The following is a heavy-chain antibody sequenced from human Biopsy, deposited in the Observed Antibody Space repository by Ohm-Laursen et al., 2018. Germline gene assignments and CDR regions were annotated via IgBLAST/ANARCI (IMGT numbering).Heavy chain of an antibody. CDR2: IYSGGNT. CDR1: GDSLTSGPEN. Sequence: SETLSLTCTVSGDSLTSGPENWSWIRQSPGQGLEYIGFIYSGGNTNYNPSLKNRVTMSVDTSKNQFYLKLYSVTAADTAVYYCTRGRRTSGWPYFANWGQGTLVSVSS. J-gene: IGHJ4*02. CDR3: TRGRRTSGWPYFAN. V-gene: IGHV4-61*01. D-gene: IGHD6-19*01.